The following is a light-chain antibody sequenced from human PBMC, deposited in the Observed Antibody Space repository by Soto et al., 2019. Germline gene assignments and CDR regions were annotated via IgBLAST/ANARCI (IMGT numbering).Light chain of an antibody. CDR2: MNN. V-gene: IGLV1-47*01. Sequence: QSVLTQPPSASGTPGQRVTISCSGSTSNIGSNYVYWYQQLPGTAPKLLIYMNNQWPSGVPDRFSGSKSGTSASLAISGLRSEDEADYYCAAWDDSLSGPVFGGGTQLTVL. CDR1: TSNIGSNY. J-gene: IGLJ2*01. CDR3: AAWDDSLSGPV.